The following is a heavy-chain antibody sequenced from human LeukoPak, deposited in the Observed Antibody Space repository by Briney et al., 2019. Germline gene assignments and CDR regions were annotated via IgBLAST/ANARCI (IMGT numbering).Heavy chain of an antibody. V-gene: IGHV1-69*01. CDR2: IIPIFGTA. D-gene: IGHD3-10*01. Sequence: SVKVSCKASGGTFSSYAISWMRQAPGQGLEWMGGIIPIFGTANYAQKFQGRVTITADESTSTAYMELSSLRSEDTAVYYCARDGTLTMVRGVIHLNWFDPWGQGTLVTVSS. J-gene: IGHJ5*02. CDR1: GGTFSSYA. CDR3: ARDGTLTMVRGVIHLNWFDP.